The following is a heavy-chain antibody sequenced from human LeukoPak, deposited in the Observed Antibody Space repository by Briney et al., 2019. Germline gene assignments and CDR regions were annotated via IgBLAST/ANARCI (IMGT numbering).Heavy chain of an antibody. V-gene: IGHV4-38-2*01. D-gene: IGHD1-26*01. J-gene: IGHJ4*02. CDR1: GYSLGSGFY. Sequence: SETLSLTCAVSGYSLGSGFYCGWVRQPPGKGLEWIGNMYHTGTIYYNPSLRSRLTISEDTSKSHFSLTVDSVTAADTAVYYCATGRYSGSVDYWGQGILVSVSS. CDR3: ATGRYSGSVDY. CDR2: MYHTGTI.